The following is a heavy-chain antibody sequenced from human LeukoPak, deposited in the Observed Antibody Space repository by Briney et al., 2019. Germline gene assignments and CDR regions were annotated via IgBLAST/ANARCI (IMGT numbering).Heavy chain of an antibody. V-gene: IGHV1-69*02. CDR3: ARMGHSGSPFDY. CDR2: IIPILGIA. CDR1: GGTFSSYT. J-gene: IGHJ4*02. D-gene: IGHD1-26*01. Sequence: SVKVSCKASGGTFSSYTISWVRQAPGQGLEWMGRIIPILGIANYAQKFQGRVTITADKSTSTAYMELSSLRSEDTAVYYCARMGHSGSPFDYWGQGTPVTVSS.